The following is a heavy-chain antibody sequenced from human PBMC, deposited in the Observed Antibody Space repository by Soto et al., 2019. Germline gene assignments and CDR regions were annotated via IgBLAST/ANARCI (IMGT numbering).Heavy chain of an antibody. CDR1: GFTFSNYA. CDR3: TKNYYFDS. V-gene: IGHV3-23*01. J-gene: IGHJ4*02. Sequence: VQLLESGGGLVQPGGSLRLSCAASGFTFSNYAMSWVRQAPGKALEWVSSINIVGGNTNYADSVRGRFTMSRDDSKNTVFLQMNSRRAEDTDIYYCTKNYYFDSWGQGTLITVSS. CDR2: INIVGGNT.